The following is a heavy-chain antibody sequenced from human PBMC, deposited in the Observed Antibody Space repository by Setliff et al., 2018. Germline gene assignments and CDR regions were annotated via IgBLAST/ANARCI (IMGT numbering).Heavy chain of an antibody. V-gene: IGHV4-31*03. Sequence: SETLSLTCTVSGGSISSGGYYWSWIRQHPGKGLEWIGYIYYSGSTYYNPSLKSRVTISVDTSKNQFSLKLTSVTAADTAVYYCARGLEGEDYFYYMDVWGKGTTVTVSS. CDR3: ARGLEGEDYFYYMDV. J-gene: IGHJ6*03. CDR1: GGSISSGGYY. D-gene: IGHD2-21*01. CDR2: IYYSGST.